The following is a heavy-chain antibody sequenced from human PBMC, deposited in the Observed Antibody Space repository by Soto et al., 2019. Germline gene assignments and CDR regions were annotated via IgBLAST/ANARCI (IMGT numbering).Heavy chain of an antibody. J-gene: IGHJ4*02. V-gene: IGHV1-69*06. D-gene: IGHD3-3*01. Sequence: SVKVSCKASGGTFSSYAISWVRQAPGQGLEWMGGIIPIFGTANYAQKFQGRVTITADKSTSTAYMELSSLRSEDTAVYYCATQTSYDFWSGYYPQGAFDYWGQGXLVTVYS. CDR2: IIPIFGTA. CDR3: ATQTSYDFWSGYYPQGAFDY. CDR1: GGTFSSYA.